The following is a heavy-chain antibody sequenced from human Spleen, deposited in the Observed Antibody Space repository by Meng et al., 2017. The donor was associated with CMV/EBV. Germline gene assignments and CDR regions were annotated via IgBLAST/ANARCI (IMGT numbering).Heavy chain of an antibody. Sequence: CKASGYRFTSYGVSWVRQAPGQGLEWMGWISGFDGHTNDAPKFQGRVTLTIETSTSTAYMELTSLRSDDTAVYFCARDENGYNGQDFWGQGTLVTVSS. CDR1: GYRFTSYG. V-gene: IGHV1-18*01. CDR2: ISGFDGHT. J-gene: IGHJ4*02. CDR3: ARDENGYNGQDF. D-gene: IGHD5-24*01.